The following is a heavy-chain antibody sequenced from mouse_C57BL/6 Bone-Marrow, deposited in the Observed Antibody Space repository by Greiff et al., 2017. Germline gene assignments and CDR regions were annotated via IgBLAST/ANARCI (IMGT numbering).Heavy chain of an antibody. D-gene: IGHD1-1*01. V-gene: IGHV14-1*01. CDR1: GFNIKDYY. CDR3: TTPFISPWFAY. J-gene: IGHJ3*01. CDR2: IDPEDGDT. Sequence: EVQLQQSGAELVRPGASVKLSCTASGFNIKDYYMHWVKQRPEQGLEWIGRIDPEDGDTEYAPKFQGKATMTADTSSNTAYLQHSSLTSEDTAVCDCTTPFISPWFAYWGQGTLVTVSA.